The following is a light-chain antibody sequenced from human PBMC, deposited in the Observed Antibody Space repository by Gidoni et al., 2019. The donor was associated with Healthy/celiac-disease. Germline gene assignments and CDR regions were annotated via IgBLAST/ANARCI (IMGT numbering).Light chain of an antibody. CDR1: QGISSY. CDR2: AAS. J-gene: IGKJ4*01. CDR3: QQLNSYPLA. V-gene: IGKV1-9*01. Sequence: DIQLTQSPSFLSASVGDRVTITCRASQGISSYLAWYQQKPGKAPKLLIYAASTLQSGVPSRFSGSGSGTEFTLTINGLQPEDFATYYCQQLNSYPLAFGVGTKVEIK.